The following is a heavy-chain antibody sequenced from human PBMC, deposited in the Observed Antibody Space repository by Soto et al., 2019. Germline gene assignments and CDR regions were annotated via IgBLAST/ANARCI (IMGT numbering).Heavy chain of an antibody. Sequence: QVQLVQSGAEVKKPGASVKVSCKASGYTFTSYAMHWVRQAPGQRLEWMGWINAGNGNTKYSQKFQGRVTITRDTTASTAYMELISLRSEDTAVYYGGRGSGLKWFDPCCQGTLVTVSS. V-gene: IGHV1-3*01. CDR2: INAGNGNT. D-gene: IGHD3-10*01. CDR1: GYTFTSYA. CDR3: GRGSGLKWFDP. J-gene: IGHJ5*02.